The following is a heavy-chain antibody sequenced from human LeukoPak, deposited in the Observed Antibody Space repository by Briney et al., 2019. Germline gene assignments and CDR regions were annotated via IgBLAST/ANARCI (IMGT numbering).Heavy chain of an antibody. CDR2: ISGGGSST. CDR1: GFTFSNYA. Sequence: GGSLRLSCAASGFTFSNYAMSWVRQAPGKGLEWVSAISGGGSSTYSADSVKGRFTISRDNAKNSLYLQMNSLRAEDTAVYYCARSPDGYSYGYLYWGQGTLVTVSS. J-gene: IGHJ4*02. D-gene: IGHD5-18*01. CDR3: ARSPDGYSYGYLY. V-gene: IGHV3-23*01.